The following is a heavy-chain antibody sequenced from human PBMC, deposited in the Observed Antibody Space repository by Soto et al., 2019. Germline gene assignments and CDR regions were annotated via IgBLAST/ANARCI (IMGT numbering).Heavy chain of an antibody. D-gene: IGHD6-19*01. CDR1: GFTFSTYA. CDR2: VVGGGRST. CDR3: AKSQQWGLPLSGGLDV. J-gene: IGHJ6*02. Sequence: EVQLLESGGGSVQSGGSPRLSCGASGFTFSTYAMSWVRQAPGKGLEWVSAVVGGGRSTYYADSVKGRFTISRDNSNNKLYLQMNNLRAGDTAVYYCAKSQQWGLPLSGGLDVWGRGTTVTVSS. V-gene: IGHV3-23*01.